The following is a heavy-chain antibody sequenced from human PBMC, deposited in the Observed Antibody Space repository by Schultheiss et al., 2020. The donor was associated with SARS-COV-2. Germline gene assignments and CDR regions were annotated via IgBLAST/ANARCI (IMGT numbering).Heavy chain of an antibody. Sequence: GESLKISCAASGFTFSSYGMHWVRQAPGKGLEWVAVISYDGSNKYYADSVKGRFTISRDNSKNTLYLQMNSLRAEDTAVYYCARPYGGNPGLGYWGQGTLVTVSS. CDR1: GFTFSSYG. J-gene: IGHJ4*02. CDR2: ISYDGSNK. CDR3: ARPYGGNPGLGY. D-gene: IGHD4-23*01. V-gene: IGHV3-30*12.